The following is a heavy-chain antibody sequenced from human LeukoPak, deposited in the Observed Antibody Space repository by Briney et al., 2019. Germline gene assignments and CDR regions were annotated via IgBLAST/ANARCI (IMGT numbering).Heavy chain of an antibody. CDR2: IYSGGST. CDR3: ARGSQWLPPDY. D-gene: IGHD3-22*01. J-gene: IGHJ4*02. V-gene: IGHV3-53*01. CDR1: GFTVSSNY. Sequence: PGGSLRLSCAASGFTVSSNYMSWVRQAPGKGLEWVSVIYSGGSTSYADSVKGRFTISRDNSKNTLYLQMNSLRAEDTAVYYCARGSQWLPPDYWGQGTLVTVSS.